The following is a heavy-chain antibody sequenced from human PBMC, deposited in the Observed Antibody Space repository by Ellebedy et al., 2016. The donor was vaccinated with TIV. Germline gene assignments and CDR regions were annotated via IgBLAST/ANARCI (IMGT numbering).Heavy chain of an antibody. CDR2: IYYSGST. V-gene: IGHV4-31*03. D-gene: IGHD3-22*01. CDR1: GGSVSSGGYY. CDR3: ARETSEYYDSSGYYLGFDY. Sequence: SETLSLTXTVSGGSVSSGGYYWTWIRQHPRKGLEWIGYIYYSGSTYYNPSLESRVTISVDTSKNQFSLKLSSVTAADTAVYYCARETSEYYDSSGYYLGFDYWGQGTLVTVSS. J-gene: IGHJ4*02.